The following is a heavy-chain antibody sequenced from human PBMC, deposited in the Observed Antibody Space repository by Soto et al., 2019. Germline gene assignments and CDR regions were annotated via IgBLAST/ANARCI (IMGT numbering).Heavy chain of an antibody. J-gene: IGHJ4*02. Sequence: GASVKVSCKASGYTFTSYGISWVRQAPGQGLEWMGWISAYNGNTNYAQKLQGRVTMTTDTSTSTAYMELRSLRPDDTAVYYCARRHVGGRNDVLGELDYWGQGTLVTVSS. D-gene: IGHD1-1*01. CDR3: ARRHVGGRNDVLGELDY. CDR2: ISAYNGNT. CDR1: GYTFTSYG. V-gene: IGHV1-18*01.